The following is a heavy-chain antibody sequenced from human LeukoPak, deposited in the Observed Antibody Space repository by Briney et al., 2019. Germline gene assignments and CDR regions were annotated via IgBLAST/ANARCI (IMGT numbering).Heavy chain of an antibody. J-gene: IGHJ4*02. Sequence: GGYLRLSCAASGFTFSSYARSWVRQAPGQGLEGVSAISDSGGSTNYADSVKGRFTITRDNSKNTLYLQMNRLRAEDTAVYYCASHRYDYGDSFDYWSQGTLATVSS. CDR3: ASHRYDYGDSFDY. CDR2: ISDSGGST. V-gene: IGHV3-23*01. CDR1: GFTFSSYA. D-gene: IGHD4-17*01.